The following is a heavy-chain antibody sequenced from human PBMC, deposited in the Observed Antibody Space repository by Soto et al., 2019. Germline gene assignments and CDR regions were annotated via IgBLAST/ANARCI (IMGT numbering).Heavy chain of an antibody. V-gene: IGHV3-33*06. CDR2: IWYDGSTE. J-gene: IGHJ6*02. CDR3: AKCSYSTGYHYRIDF. Sequence: GGSLSLSCAASGFSFSLYGMQWVRQAPGKGLEWVAVIWYDGSTEYYAEFVKSRFTISRDNSKNTFSLQMSSVTAEDTAVYYCAKCSYSTGYHYRIDFWGQGXTVTVSS. CDR1: GFSFSLYG. D-gene: IGHD3-22*01.